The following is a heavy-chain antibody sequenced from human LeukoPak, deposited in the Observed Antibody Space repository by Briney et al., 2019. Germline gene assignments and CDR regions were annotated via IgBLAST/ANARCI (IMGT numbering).Heavy chain of an antibody. Sequence: SETLSLTCIVSGGSVSSGSYYWSWIRQPPRKGLEWIGYIYNSVRTNYNPSLKSRVTISVGTSKNQFSLKLSSVTAADTAVYYCAREAVAGQHFDYWGQGALVTVSS. CDR2: IYNSVRT. D-gene: IGHD6-19*01. J-gene: IGHJ4*02. CDR3: AREAVAGQHFDY. CDR1: GGSVSSGSYY. V-gene: IGHV4-61*01.